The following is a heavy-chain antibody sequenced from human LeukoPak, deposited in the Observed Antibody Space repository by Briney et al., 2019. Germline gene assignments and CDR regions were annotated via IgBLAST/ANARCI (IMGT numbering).Heavy chain of an antibody. Sequence: PGGSLRLSCAGSGFPLSGFSMNWVRQAPGKGLEWVSFIGSSGATIYYADSVKGRFTISRDNAKNSLYLQMNSLRAEDTAVYYCARLSDALDYWGQGTLVTVSS. CDR1: GFPLSGFS. CDR2: IGSSGATI. V-gene: IGHV3-48*04. CDR3: ARLSDALDY. J-gene: IGHJ4*02. D-gene: IGHD2-21*02.